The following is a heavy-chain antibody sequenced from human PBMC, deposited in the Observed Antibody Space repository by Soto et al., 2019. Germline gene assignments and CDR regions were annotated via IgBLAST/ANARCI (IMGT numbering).Heavy chain of an antibody. CDR2: IKQDGSEK. CDR3: ARDADPQIRDYFDY. CDR1: GFTFSSYW. V-gene: IGHV3-7*03. J-gene: IGHJ4*02. Sequence: PGGSLRLSCAASGFTFSSYWMSWVRQAPGKGLEWVANIKQDGSEKYYVDSVKGRFTISRDNAKNSLYLQMNSLRAEDTAVYYCARDADPQIRDYFDYWGQGTLVTVSS.